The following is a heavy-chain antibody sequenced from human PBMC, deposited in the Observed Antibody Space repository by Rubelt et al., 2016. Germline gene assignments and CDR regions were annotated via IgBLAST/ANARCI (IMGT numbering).Heavy chain of an antibody. J-gene: IGHJ3*02. D-gene: IGHD1-14*01. CDR3: ARELAEHAFDI. CDR2: ISYDGSNK. CDR1: GFTFSSFA. V-gene: IGHV3-30*04. Sequence: QVQLVESGGGVVQPGRSLRLSCAASGFTFSSFAMHWVRQAPGKGLEWVAVISYDGSNKYYADSVKGRFTISRDNSKNTLYLQMNSLRAEDTAVHYWARELAEHAFDIWGQGTMVTVSS.